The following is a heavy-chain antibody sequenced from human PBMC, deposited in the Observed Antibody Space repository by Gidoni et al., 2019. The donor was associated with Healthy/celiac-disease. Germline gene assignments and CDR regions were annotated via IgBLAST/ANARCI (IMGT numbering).Heavy chain of an antibody. V-gene: IGHV3-9*01. D-gene: IGHD6-19*01. CDR1: GFPFDDYA. Sequence: EVQLVESGGGLVQPGRYLRLYCAASGFPFDDYAMHWVRQATGKGRECVSGISWNSCIICYAYSVKCRFTISRDHAKNSLYLQMNSLRAEDTSLYYCAKESGSDSSGCPYDFDYWGQGTLVTVSS. CDR2: ISWNSCII. J-gene: IGHJ4*02. CDR3: AKESGSDSSGCPYDFDY.